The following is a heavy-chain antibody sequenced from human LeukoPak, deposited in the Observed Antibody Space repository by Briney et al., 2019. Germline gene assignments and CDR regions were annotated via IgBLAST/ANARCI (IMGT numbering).Heavy chain of an antibody. CDR2: IYHSGST. CDR1: GGSISSGGYS. D-gene: IGHD3-22*01. Sequence: SETLTLTCAVAGGSISSGGYSWSWIRQPPGKGLEWIGYIYHSGSTYYNPSLKSRVTISVDRSKNQFSLKLSSVTAADTAVYYCARGGESSGYYVFDYWGQGTLVTVSS. J-gene: IGHJ4*02. V-gene: IGHV4-30-2*01. CDR3: ARGGESSGYYVFDY.